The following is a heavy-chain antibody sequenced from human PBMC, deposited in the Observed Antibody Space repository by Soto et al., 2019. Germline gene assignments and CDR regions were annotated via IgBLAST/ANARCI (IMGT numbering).Heavy chain of an antibody. CDR2: ISGSGGST. D-gene: IGHD2-2*01. CDR3: AKGDDCSSTSCYAEYFADHEYYYYMDV. V-gene: IGHV3-23*01. J-gene: IGHJ6*03. Sequence: GGSLRLSCAASGFTFSSYAMSWVRQAPGKGLEWVSAISGSGGSTYYADSVKGRFTISRDNSKNTLYLQMNSLKAEDTAVYYCAKGDDCSSTSCYAEYFADHEYYYYMDVWGKGTTVTVSS. CDR1: GFTFSSYA.